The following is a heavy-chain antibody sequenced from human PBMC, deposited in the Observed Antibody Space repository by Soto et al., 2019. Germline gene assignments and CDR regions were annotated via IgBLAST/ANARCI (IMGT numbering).Heavy chain of an antibody. J-gene: IGHJ2*01. Sequence: GSSVQVSCKASGYTFTSYDINWVRQATGQGLEWMGWMNPNSGNTRSAQKFQGRVTLTRKTSTSTAYTELSSLRSQATAVYYSARTDRRGYYADEFHLWG. V-gene: IGHV1-8*01. CDR3: ARTDRRGYYADEFHL. CDR1: GYTFTSYD. D-gene: IGHD3-3*01. CDR2: MNPNSGNT.